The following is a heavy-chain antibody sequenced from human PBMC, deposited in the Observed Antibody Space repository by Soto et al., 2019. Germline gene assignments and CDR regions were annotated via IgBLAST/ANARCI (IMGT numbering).Heavy chain of an antibody. V-gene: IGHV1-2*02. Sequence: RASVKVSCKASEYSFGDYYLHWLRQAPGQGLEWMGWINLNDGGTNYARKFQGRFTISRDNSKNTLYLQMSSLRAEDSAVYYCARGSTDSYPGSRIFDFWGRGTLVTVSS. D-gene: IGHD3-10*01. CDR1: EYSFGDYY. CDR3: ARGSTDSYPGSRIFDF. CDR2: INLNDGGT. J-gene: IGHJ4*02.